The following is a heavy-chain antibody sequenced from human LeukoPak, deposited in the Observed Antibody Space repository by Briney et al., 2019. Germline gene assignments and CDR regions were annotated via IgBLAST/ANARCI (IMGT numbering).Heavy chain of an antibody. V-gene: IGHV4-38-2*02. Sequence: SETLSLTCTVSGYSISSGFYWGWIRPPPGKGLEWIGSIYHTGSTYSNPSLKSRVTISVDTSKNQFSLKLSSVTAADTAVYYYMDGWGKGTTVTVSS. CDR2: IYHTGST. J-gene: IGHJ6*03. CDR1: GYSISSGFY. CDR3: MDG.